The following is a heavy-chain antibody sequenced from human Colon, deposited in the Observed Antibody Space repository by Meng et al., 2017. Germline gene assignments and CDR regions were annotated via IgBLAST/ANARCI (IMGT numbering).Heavy chain of an antibody. D-gene: IGHD1-7*01. CDR2: IHHDGTT. Sequence: SETLSLTCTITGYSIGSGYYWGWIRQAPGKGLEWIASIHHDGTTYYNPSLKSRVTISMDMSKNQFSLKLTSVTAADTAIYYCVRDRGDGRTTDFWGRGTLVTVSS. J-gene: IGHJ4*02. CDR1: GYSIGSGYY. V-gene: IGHV4-38-2*02. CDR3: VRDRGDGRTTDF.